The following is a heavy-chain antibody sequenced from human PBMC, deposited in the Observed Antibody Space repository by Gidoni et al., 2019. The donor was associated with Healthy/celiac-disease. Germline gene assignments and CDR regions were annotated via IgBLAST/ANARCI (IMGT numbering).Heavy chain of an antibody. Sequence: EVQLVESGGGLVQPGRSLRLSCTASGFTFGDYDMSWFRQAPGKGLEWVGFIRSKAYGGTTEYAASVKGRFTISRDDSKSIAYLQMNSLKTEDTAVYYCTRGWDTAMVAYYYYGMDVWGQGTTVTVSS. D-gene: IGHD5-18*01. CDR1: GFTFGDYD. V-gene: IGHV3-49*03. J-gene: IGHJ6*02. CDR2: IRSKAYGGTT. CDR3: TRGWDTAMVAYYYYGMDV.